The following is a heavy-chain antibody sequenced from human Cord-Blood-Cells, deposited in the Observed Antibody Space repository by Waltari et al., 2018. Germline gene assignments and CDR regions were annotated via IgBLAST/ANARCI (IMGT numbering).Heavy chain of an antibody. Sequence: QVQLVQSGAEVKKPGASVQVSCKASGYTFTSYDINWVRQATGQGLEWMGWMNPNSGNTGYAQKFQGRVTITRNTSISTAYMELSSLRSEDTAVYYCARGQEEGYSYGSDAFDIWGQGTMVTVSS. V-gene: IGHV1-8*03. CDR3: ARGQEEGYSYGSDAFDI. CDR1: GYTFTSYD. J-gene: IGHJ3*02. CDR2: MNPNSGNT. D-gene: IGHD5-18*01.